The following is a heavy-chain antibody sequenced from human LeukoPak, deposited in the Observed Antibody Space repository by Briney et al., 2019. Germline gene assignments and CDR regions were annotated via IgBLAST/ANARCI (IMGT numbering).Heavy chain of an antibody. CDR3: ARTDTAMVTGAFDT. D-gene: IGHD5-18*01. V-gene: IGHV3-53*01. CDR1: GFTVSSNY. J-gene: IGHJ3*02. Sequence: GGSLRLSCAASGFTVSSNYMSWVRQAPGKGLEWVSVIYSGGSTYYADSVKGRFTISRDNSKNTLYLQMNSLRAEDTAVYYCARTDTAMVTGAFDTWGQGTMVTVSS. CDR2: IYSGGST.